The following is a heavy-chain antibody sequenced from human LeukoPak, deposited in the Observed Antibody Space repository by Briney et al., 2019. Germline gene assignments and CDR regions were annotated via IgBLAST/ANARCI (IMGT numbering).Heavy chain of an antibody. V-gene: IGHV3-30*18. CDR1: GFTFSSYD. J-gene: IGHJ4*02. CDR2: ISYHVSQR. CDR3: AKAGYCSGGSCYSQDS. Sequence: GGFLRLSCAASGFTFSSYDMHWVRQAPGKGLEWVAIISYHVSQRYYADSVKGRFTISRDNSKNTLYLQMNSLRAEDTAVYYCAKAGYCSGGSCYSQDSWGQGTLVTVSS. D-gene: IGHD2-15*01.